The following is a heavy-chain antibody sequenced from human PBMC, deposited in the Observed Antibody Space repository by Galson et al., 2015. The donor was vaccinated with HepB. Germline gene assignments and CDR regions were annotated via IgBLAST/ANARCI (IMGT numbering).Heavy chain of an antibody. CDR3: AKSGSFLNLYYFDY. J-gene: IGHJ4*02. V-gene: IGHV6-1*01. CDR2: TYYRSKWYN. D-gene: IGHD1-26*01. CDR1: GDSVSSNSAA. Sequence: AISGDSVSSNSAAWNWIRQSPSRGLEWLGRTYYRSKWYNDYAVSVKSRITINPDTSKNQFSLQLNSVTPEDTAVYYCAKSGSFLNLYYFDYWGQGTLVTVSS.